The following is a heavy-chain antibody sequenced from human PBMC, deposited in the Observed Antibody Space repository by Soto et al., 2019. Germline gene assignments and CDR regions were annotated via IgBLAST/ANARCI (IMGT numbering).Heavy chain of an antibody. V-gene: IGHV4-39*01. D-gene: IGHD2-21*02. Sequence: QLQLQESGPGLVKPSETLSLTCTVSGGSISSSSYYWGWIRQPPGKGLEWIGSIYYSGSTYYNPSLKSRVTISVDTSKNQFSLKLSSVTAADTAVYYCARHGGADYQLNYWGQGTLVTVSS. J-gene: IGHJ4*02. CDR3: ARHGGADYQLNY. CDR2: IYYSGST. CDR1: GGSISSSSYY.